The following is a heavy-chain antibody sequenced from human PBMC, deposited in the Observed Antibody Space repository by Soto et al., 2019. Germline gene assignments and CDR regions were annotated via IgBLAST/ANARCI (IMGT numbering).Heavy chain of an antibody. Sequence: SETLSLTCAVSGGSISSSNYWSWVRQSPGKGLEWIGEFKYGGHTMYNPSLQSRVTISVDKSKNQFSLQLTSVTAADTAVYYCANNGDGYMKGHYFGPWGQGTPVTVSS. V-gene: IGHV4-4*02. CDR3: ANNGDGYMKGHYFGP. D-gene: IGHD6-13*01. J-gene: IGHJ4*02. CDR1: GGSISSSNY. CDR2: FKYGGHT.